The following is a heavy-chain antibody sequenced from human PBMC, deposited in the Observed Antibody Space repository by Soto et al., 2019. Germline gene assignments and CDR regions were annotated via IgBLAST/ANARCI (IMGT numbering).Heavy chain of an antibody. CDR1: GFSLSNAKMG. J-gene: IGHJ5*02. V-gene: IGHV2-26*01. D-gene: IGHD6-19*01. Sequence: QVTLKESGPVLVRPTETLTLTCTVSGFSLSNAKMGVSWIRQPPGKALEWLAHIFSNDEKSYNTSLQNRLTISEDTSKSQVVHTMTNTDPPDTATYYCARSRSGWFLFDAWGQGTLVTVSS. CDR2: IFSNDEK. CDR3: ARSRSGWFLFDA.